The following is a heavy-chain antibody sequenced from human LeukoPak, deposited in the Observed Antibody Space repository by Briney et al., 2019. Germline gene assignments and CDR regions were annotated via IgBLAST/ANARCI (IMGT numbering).Heavy chain of an antibody. CDR1: GGSVSSGGYY. Sequence: SETLSLTCTVSGGSVSSGGYYWSWIRQHPGKGLEWIGYIYYSGSTNYNPSLKSRVTISVDTSKNQFSLKLRSVTAADTAVYYCARRADVRGAAGTKIDYWGQGTLVTVSS. D-gene: IGHD6-13*01. J-gene: IGHJ4*02. CDR3: ARRADVRGAAGTKIDY. CDR2: IYYSGST. V-gene: IGHV4-61*08.